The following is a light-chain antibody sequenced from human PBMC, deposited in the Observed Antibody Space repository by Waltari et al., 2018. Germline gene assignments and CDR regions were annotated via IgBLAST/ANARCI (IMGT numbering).Light chain of an antibody. V-gene: IGLV2-8*01. Sequence: QSALTHPPPASGSPGQSVTISCTGTSSDVGGYNYVPWYQQHPGKAPKLMIYEVSKRPAGVPDRFSGSKSGNTASLTVSGLQAEDEADYYCSSYAGSNNLEVFGGGTKLTVL. CDR2: EVS. J-gene: IGLJ2*01. CDR3: SSYAGSNNLEV. CDR1: SSDVGGYNY.